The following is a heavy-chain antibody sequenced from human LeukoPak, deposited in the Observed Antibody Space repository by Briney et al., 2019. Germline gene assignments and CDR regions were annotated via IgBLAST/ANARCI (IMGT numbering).Heavy chain of an antibody. V-gene: IGHV4-61*08. CDR1: GGSISSSDYY. Sequence: SETLSLTCTVSGGSISSSDYYWTWIRQSPGKGLEWIGYLYYTGSTNYNPSLKSRVTMLVDTTKNQFSLNLRSVTAADTAVYYCAKIGGFDPWGQGILVTVSS. D-gene: IGHD2/OR15-2a*01. CDR3: AKIGGFDP. J-gene: IGHJ5*02. CDR2: LYYTGST.